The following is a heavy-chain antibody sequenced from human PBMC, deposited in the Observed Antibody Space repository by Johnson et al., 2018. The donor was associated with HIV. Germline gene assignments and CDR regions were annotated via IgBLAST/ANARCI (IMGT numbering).Heavy chain of an antibody. V-gene: IGHV3-30*04. D-gene: IGHD6-13*01. CDR1: GFTFNTYA. Sequence: VQLLESGGGVVQPGRSLRLSCAASGFTFNTYAMHWVRQAPGKGLEWVAVISDDGNNQYYAHSVKGRFTVSRDNSKNTLYLQMNSLRADDTAVYYCARVPSRSSWYTAFDIWGQGTTVTVSS. J-gene: IGHJ3*02. CDR2: ISDDGNNQ. CDR3: ARVPSRSSWYTAFDI.